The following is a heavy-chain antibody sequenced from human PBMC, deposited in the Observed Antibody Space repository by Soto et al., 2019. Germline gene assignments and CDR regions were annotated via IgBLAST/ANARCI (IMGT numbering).Heavy chain of an antibody. D-gene: IGHD3-16*02. J-gene: IGHJ4*02. CDR3: AKDRYTYDTAGFDH. CDR2: INAGNGNT. CDR1: GYTFTSYA. V-gene: IGHV1-3*01. Sequence: ASVRVSCKASGYTFTSYAMHWVRPAPGQRLEWMGWINAGNGNTKYSQKFQGRVTITRDTSASTAYMELSSLRSEDTAVYYCAKDRYTYDTAGFDHWGQGTLVTVSS.